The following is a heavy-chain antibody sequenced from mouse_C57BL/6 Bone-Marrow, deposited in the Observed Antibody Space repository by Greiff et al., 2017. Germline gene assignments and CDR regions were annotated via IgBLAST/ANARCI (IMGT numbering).Heavy chain of an antibody. J-gene: IGHJ3*01. Sequence: QVQLQQSGAELARPGASVKLSCTASGYTFTSYGISWVKQRTGQGLEWIGEIYPRSGNTYYNEKFKGKATLTADKSSSTAYMELRSLTSEDSAVYFCARSRYYKGAYWGQGTLVTVSA. CDR1: GYTFTSYG. V-gene: IGHV1-81*01. CDR3: ARSRYYKGAY. CDR2: IYPRSGNT. D-gene: IGHD2-12*01.